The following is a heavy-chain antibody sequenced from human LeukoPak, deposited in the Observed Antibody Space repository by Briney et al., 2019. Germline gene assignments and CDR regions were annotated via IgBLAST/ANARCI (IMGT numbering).Heavy chain of an antibody. CDR2: IYYSGST. Sequence: PSETLSLTCTVSGGSISSYYWSWIRQPPGKGLEWIGYIYYSGSTNYNPPLKSRVTISVDTSKNQFSLKLSSVTAADTAVYYCARAIPYGMDVWGQGTTVTVSS. CDR1: GGSISSYY. D-gene: IGHD2-2*02. V-gene: IGHV4-59*08. J-gene: IGHJ6*02. CDR3: ARAIPYGMDV.